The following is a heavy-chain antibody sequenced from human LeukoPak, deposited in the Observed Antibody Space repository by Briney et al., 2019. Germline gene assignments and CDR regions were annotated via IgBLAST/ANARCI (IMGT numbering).Heavy chain of an antibody. D-gene: IGHD6-19*01. CDR3: ARASSGWAVDLYYFDY. CDR2: ISSSSSYT. CDR1: GFTFSSYS. J-gene: IGHJ4*02. Sequence: PGGSLRLSCAASGFTFSSYSMNWVRQAPGKGLEWVSSISSSSSYTYYPDSVKGRFTISRDNSKNSLYLQMNSLRAEDTAVYYCARASSGWAVDLYYFDYWGQGTLVTVSS. V-gene: IGHV3-21*01.